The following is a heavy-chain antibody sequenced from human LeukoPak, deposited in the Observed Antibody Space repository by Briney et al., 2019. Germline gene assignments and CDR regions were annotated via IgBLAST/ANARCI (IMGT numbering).Heavy chain of an antibody. Sequence: GGSLRLSCAASGFTFDDYAMHWVRQAPGKGLEWVSGISWNSGSIGYADSVKGRFTISRDNAKNSLYLQMNSLRAEDTALYYCAKVYQRSMVRGVFDAFDIWGQGTMVTVSS. CDR3: AKVYQRSMVRGVFDAFDI. CDR2: ISWNSGSI. D-gene: IGHD3-10*01. V-gene: IGHV3-9*01. CDR1: GFTFDDYA. J-gene: IGHJ3*02.